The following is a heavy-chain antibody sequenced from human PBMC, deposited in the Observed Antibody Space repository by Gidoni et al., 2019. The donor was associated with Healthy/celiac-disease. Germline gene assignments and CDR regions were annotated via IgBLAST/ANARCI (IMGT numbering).Heavy chain of an antibody. D-gene: IGHD6-13*01. CDR2: INAGNGNT. CDR1: GYTFTSYA. Sequence: QVQLVQSGAEVKKPGASVKVSCKASGYTFTSYAMHWVRQAPGQRLEWMGWINAGNGNTKYSQKFQGRVTITRDTSASTAYMELSSLRSEDTAVYYCAREGQYSSSWYGLYYYGMDVWGQGTTVTVSS. J-gene: IGHJ6*02. CDR3: AREGQYSSSWYGLYYYGMDV. V-gene: IGHV1-3*01.